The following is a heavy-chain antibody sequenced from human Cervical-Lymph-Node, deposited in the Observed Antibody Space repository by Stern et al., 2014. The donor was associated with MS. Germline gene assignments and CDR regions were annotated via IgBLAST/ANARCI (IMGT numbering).Heavy chain of an antibody. V-gene: IGHV1-69*06. D-gene: IGHD1-26*01. CDR2: ITPVFGTT. Sequence: QLVQSGAEVKKPGSSVKVSCKASGDTFSSNAINWVRQVPGQGLEWMGGITPVFGTTNYAQKFQGRVTITADKSTNTAYMELMTLRSEDTAVYYCARGGGLVGYFDYWGQGTLVSVSS. CDR3: ARGGGLVGYFDY. J-gene: IGHJ4*02. CDR1: GDTFSSNA.